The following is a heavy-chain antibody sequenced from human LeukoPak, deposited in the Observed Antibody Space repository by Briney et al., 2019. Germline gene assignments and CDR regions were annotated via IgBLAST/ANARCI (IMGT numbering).Heavy chain of an antibody. CDR1: GGSISSYC. V-gene: IGHV4-59*01. J-gene: IGHJ6*03. CDR3: ARVATMVRGVIPTYYMDV. D-gene: IGHD3-10*01. Sequence: PSETLSLTCTVSGGSISSYCWSWIRQPPGKGLEWIGYIYYSGSTNYNPSLKSRVTISVDTSKNQFSLKLSSVTAADTAVYYCARVATMVRGVIPTYYMDVWGKGTTVTVSS. CDR2: IYYSGST.